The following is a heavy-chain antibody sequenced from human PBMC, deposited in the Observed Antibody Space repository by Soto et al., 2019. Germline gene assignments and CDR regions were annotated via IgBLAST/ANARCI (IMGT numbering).Heavy chain of an antibody. D-gene: IGHD2-2*01. CDR3: ARDALIVLVPAASWGDFDY. Sequence: QVQLVQSGAEVKKPGASVKVSCKASGYTFTSYYMHWVRQAPGQGLEWMGIINPSGGSTSYAQKFQGRGTMTRDTSTSTGYMELSSLRSEDTAVYYCARDALIVLVPAASWGDFDYWGQGTLVTVSS. CDR2: INPSGGST. CDR1: GYTFTSYY. J-gene: IGHJ4*02. V-gene: IGHV1-46*01.